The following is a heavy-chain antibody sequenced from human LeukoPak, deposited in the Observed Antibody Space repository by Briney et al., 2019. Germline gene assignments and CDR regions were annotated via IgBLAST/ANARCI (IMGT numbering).Heavy chain of an antibody. D-gene: IGHD3-10*01. V-gene: IGHV3-23*01. Sequence: PGGSLRLSCAASGFTFSSYAMSWVRQAPGKGLEWVSAISGSGGSTYYADSVKGRFTISRDNSKNTLYLQMNSLKTEDTAVYYRTTDLSVVLWFGELPEIDYWGQGTLVTVSS. CDR2: ISGSGGST. J-gene: IGHJ4*02. CDR3: TTDLSVVLWFGELPEIDY. CDR1: GFTFSSYA.